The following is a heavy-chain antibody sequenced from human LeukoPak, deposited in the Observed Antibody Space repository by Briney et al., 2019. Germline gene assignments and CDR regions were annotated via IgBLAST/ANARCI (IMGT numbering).Heavy chain of an antibody. D-gene: IGHD3-16*02. V-gene: IGHV3-30-3*01. CDR3: ARDPYVWGSYRPEYYFDY. CDR2: ISYDGSNK. CDR1: GFTFGSYA. J-gene: IGHJ4*02. Sequence: GGSLRLSCAASGFTFGSYAMSWVRQAPGKGLEWVAVISYDGSNKYYADSVKGRFTISRDNSKNTLYLQMNSLRAEDTAVYYCARDPYVWGSYRPEYYFDYWGQGTLVTVSS.